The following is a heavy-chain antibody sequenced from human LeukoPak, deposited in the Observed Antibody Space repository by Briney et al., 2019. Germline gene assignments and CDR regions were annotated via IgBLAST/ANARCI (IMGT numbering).Heavy chain of an antibody. J-gene: IGHJ3*02. CDR3: ARSCTSTSCYLTDAFDI. CDR2: IYPGDSDP. D-gene: IGHD2-2*01. CDR1: GYSFTTYW. V-gene: IGHV5-51*01. Sequence: GESLKISCKGSGYSFTTYWIGWVRQMPGKGLEWMGIIYPGDSDPKYSPSFQAQVTISADKSISTAYLQWSSLKASDTAMDYCARSCTSTSCYLTDAFDIWGQGTMVTVSS.